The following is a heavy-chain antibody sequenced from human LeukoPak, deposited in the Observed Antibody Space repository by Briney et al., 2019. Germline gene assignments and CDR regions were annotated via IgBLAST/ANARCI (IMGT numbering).Heavy chain of an antibody. D-gene: IGHD6-13*01. CDR2: IKAGNGNT. CDR1: GYTFTSYA. Sequence: ASVKVSCEASGYTFTSYAMRWVRQAPGQRLEWVGWIKAGNGNTKYSQNLQGRVTITRDTSASTAYMELSSLRSEDTAVYYCAGGVGAAAGTAHGYGGQGTLVTVSS. J-gene: IGHJ4*02. V-gene: IGHV1-3*01. CDR3: AGGVGAAAGTAHGY.